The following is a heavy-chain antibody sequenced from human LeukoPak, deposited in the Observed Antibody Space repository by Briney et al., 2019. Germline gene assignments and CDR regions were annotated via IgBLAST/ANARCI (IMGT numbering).Heavy chain of an antibody. Sequence: PSETLSLTCIVSGGSISSYYWSWIRQPPGKGLEWIGDIYYSGSTNYNPSLKSRVTISVDTSKNQFSLKLSSVTAADTAVYYCARAETSGWHFDIWGQGTMVTVSS. J-gene: IGHJ3*02. CDR1: GGSISSYY. CDR2: IYYSGST. D-gene: IGHD3-3*01. V-gene: IGHV4-59*01. CDR3: ARAETSGWHFDI.